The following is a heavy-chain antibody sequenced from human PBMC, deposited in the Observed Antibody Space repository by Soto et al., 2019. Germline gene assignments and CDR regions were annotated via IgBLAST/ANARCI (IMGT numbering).Heavy chain of an antibody. D-gene: IGHD4-17*01. Sequence: SLRLSCTASGFTFDDFAMHWVRQVPGKGLEWVSDINWNTVNIAYADSVKGRFTISRDNGKNSLYLQMNSLKTEDTALYYCARGSHSDYGDYGYFEFWGQGALVTVSS. J-gene: IGHJ4*02. V-gene: IGHV3-9*01. CDR2: INWNTVNI. CDR3: ARGSHSDYGDYGYFEF. CDR1: GFTFDDFA.